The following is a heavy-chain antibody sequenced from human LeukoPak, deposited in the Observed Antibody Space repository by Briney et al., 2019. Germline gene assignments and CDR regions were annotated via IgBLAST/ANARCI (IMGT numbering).Heavy chain of an antibody. J-gene: IGHJ3*02. D-gene: IGHD1-26*01. V-gene: IGHV4-39*06. CDR2: IYYSGST. CDR1: GGSISSSSYY. Sequence: SETLSLTCTVSGGSISSSSYYWGWIRQPPGKGLEWIGSIYYSGSTYYNPSLKSRVTISVDTSKNQFPLKLSSVTAADTAVYYCARVGGGSYVRHGAFDIWGQGTMVTVSS. CDR3: ARVGGGSYVRHGAFDI.